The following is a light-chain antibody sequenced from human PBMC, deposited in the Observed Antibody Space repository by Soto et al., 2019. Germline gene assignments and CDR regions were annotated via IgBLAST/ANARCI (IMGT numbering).Light chain of an antibody. V-gene: IGLV2-14*01. CDR2: DVS. J-gene: IGLJ2*01. CDR1: SSDVGGYNY. CDR3: SSYTTSTRVV. Sequence: QSALTQPASVSGSPGQSITISCTGTSSDVGGYNYVSWYQQHPGKAPKLMIYDVSLRPSGVSNRFSGSKSGNTASLTISGIQAEDEADYYCSSYTTSTRVVFGGGTKVTVL.